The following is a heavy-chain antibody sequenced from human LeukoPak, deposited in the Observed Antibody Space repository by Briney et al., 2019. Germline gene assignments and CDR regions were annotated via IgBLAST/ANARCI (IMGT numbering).Heavy chain of an antibody. V-gene: IGHV4-34*01. D-gene: IGHD3-3*01. CDR3: ARGVRDFWSGVKFDY. CDR1: GGSFSGYY. CDR2: INHSGST. J-gene: IGHJ4*02. Sequence: SETLSLTCAVYGGSFSGYYWSWIRQPPGKGLEWIGEINHSGSTNYNPSLKSRVTISVDTSKNQFSLKLSSVTAADTAVYYCARGVRDFWSGVKFDYWGQGTLVTVSS.